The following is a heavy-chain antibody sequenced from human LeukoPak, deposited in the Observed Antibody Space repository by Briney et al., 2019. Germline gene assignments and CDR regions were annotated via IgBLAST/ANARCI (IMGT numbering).Heavy chain of an antibody. V-gene: IGHV3-7*01. J-gene: IGHJ4*02. Sequence: TGGSLRLSCAASGFTFSSYWMSWVRQAPGKGLEWVANIKQDGSEKYYVDSVKGRFTISRDNAKNSLYLQMNSLRAEDTAVYYCARESRYYDSSGYYWDYWGQGTLVTVSS. CDR2: IKQDGSEK. CDR1: GFTFSSYW. D-gene: IGHD3-22*01. CDR3: ARESRYYDSSGYYWDY.